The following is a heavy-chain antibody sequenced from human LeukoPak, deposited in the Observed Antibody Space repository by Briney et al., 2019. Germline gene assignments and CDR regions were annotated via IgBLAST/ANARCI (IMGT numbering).Heavy chain of an antibody. CDR2: IKQDGSEK. J-gene: IGHJ4*02. CDR1: GFTFSGYW. D-gene: IGHD5-18*01. CDR3: ARDPSRRYTYGYGDC. V-gene: IGHV3-7*01. Sequence: GGSLRLSCVASGFTFSGYWMNWLRQSPGKGLEWVANIKQDGSEKYYVDSVKGRFTISRDNARSSLYLQMNSLRAEDTGLYYCARDPSRRYTYGYGDCWGQGTLVTVSS.